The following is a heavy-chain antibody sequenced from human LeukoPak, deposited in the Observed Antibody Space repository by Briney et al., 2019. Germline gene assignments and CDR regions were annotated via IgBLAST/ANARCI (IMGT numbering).Heavy chain of an antibody. CDR2: INPNSGGT. D-gene: IGHD2-8*01. Sequence: ASVKVSCKASGYTFTGYYMHWVRQAPGQGLEWMGWINPNSGGTNYAQKFQGRVTMTRDTSISTAYMELSRLRSDDTAVYYCARAQVGYCTNGVCYRGYYYYYMDVWGKGTTVTVSS. CDR1: GYTFTGYY. V-gene: IGHV1-2*02. J-gene: IGHJ6*03. CDR3: ARAQVGYCTNGVCYRGYYYYYMDV.